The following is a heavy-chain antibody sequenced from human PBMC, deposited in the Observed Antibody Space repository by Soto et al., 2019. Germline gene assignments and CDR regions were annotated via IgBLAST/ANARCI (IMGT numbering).Heavy chain of an antibody. CDR3: ARATYSNAWYRFDL. CDR2: IKHDGSVQ. D-gene: IGHD4-4*01. CDR1: GFTFSGYW. Sequence: VGSLRLSCEASGFTFSGYWMSWVRQAPGKGLGWVADIKHDGSVQYYVDSVKGRFTISRDNAKKLLYLQMNGLRAEDTALYYCARATYSNAWYRFDLWGQGTLVTVSS. J-gene: IGHJ4*02. V-gene: IGHV3-7*03.